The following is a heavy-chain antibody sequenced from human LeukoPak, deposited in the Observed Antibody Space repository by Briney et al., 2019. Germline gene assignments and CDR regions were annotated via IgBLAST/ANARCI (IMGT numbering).Heavy chain of an antibody. J-gene: IGHJ2*01. CDR2: IYHSGST. D-gene: IGHD3-22*01. Sequence: PSETLSLTCAVSGYSISSGYYWGWIRQPPGKGLEWIGSIYHSGSTYYNPSLKSRVTISVDTSKNQFSLKLSSVTAADTAVYYXXRLSPEYYYXSXGXPXXWG. CDR1: GYSISSGYY. V-gene: IGHV4-38-2*01. CDR3: XRLSPEYYYXSXGXPXX.